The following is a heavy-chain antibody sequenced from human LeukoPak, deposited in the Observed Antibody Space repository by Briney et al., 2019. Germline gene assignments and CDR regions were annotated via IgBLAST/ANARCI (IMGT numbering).Heavy chain of an antibody. CDR1: GYTFTSYG. CDR2: ISGNTGNT. J-gene: IGHJ3*02. V-gene: IGHV1-18*01. CDR3: ARVGGGSSRPTDAFDI. Sequence: ASVKVSCKASGYTFTSYGISWVRQAPGQGLEWMGWISGNTGNTNYAQKVQGRVTMTTDTSTSTAYMELRSLTSDDTAMYYCARVGGGSSRPTDAFDIWGQGTMVTVSS. D-gene: IGHD2-15*01.